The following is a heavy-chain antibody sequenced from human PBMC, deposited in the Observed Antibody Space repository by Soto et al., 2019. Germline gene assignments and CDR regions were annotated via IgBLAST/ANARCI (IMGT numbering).Heavy chain of an antibody. CDR2: LYYTGST. CDR1: GGSISDFY. CDR3: ARDPTVTRFYYGMDV. Sequence: SETLSLTCNVSGGSISDFYWSWIRQSPGKRLEWIGYLYYTGSTNYNPALKSRVTISLDTSKNQFSLQVRSVTAADTAVYYCARDPTVTRFYYGMDVWGQGTTVTVSS. V-gene: IGHV4-59*01. J-gene: IGHJ6*02. D-gene: IGHD4-17*01.